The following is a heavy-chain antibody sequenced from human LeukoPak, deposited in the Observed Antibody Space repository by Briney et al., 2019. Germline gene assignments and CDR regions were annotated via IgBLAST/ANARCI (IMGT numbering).Heavy chain of an antibody. V-gene: IGHV1-18*01. D-gene: IGHD6-13*01. CDR1: GYTFTSYD. CDR3: ARDKRPSSSWSREGFDY. CDR2: HSAHNGNT. Sequence: VELPCSVSGYTFTSYDTSWARHPRAQGREGEVEHSAHNGNTNYVHKLQGRVTMTRDTSTSTAYMELRSLRSDDTAVYYCARDKRPSSSWSREGFDYWGQGTLVTVSS. J-gene: IGHJ4*02.